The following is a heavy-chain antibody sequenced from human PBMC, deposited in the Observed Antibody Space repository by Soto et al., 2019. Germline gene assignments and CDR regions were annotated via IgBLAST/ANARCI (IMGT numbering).Heavy chain of an antibody. V-gene: IGHV1-24*01. CDR1: GYTLTELS. Sequence: ASVKVSCKVSGYTLTELSMHWVRQAPGKGLEWMGGFDPEDGETIYAQKLQGRVTMTEDTSTDTAYMELSSLRSEDTAVYYCATDYCGGDCYSDYYGMDVWGQGTTVTV. D-gene: IGHD2-21*02. CDR2: FDPEDGET. J-gene: IGHJ6*02. CDR3: ATDYCGGDCYSDYYGMDV.